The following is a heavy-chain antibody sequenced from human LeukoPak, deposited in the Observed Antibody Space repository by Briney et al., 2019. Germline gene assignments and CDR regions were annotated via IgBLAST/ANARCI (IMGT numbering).Heavy chain of an antibody. J-gene: IGHJ3*02. Sequence: GGSLRLSCAASGFPFDDYAMHWVRQAPGKGLEWVSGIGWNSGSIGYADSVKGRFTISRDNAKNSLYLQMNSLRAEDTALYYCAKGHPITMIVVGAFDIWGQGTMVTVSS. CDR3: AKGHPITMIVVGAFDI. CDR1: GFPFDDYA. V-gene: IGHV3-9*01. CDR2: IGWNSGSI. D-gene: IGHD3-22*01.